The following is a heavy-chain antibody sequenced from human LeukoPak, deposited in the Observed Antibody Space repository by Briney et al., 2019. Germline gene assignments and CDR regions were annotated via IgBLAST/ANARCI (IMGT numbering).Heavy chain of an antibody. CDR1: GYTFTSYD. D-gene: IGHD3-22*01. V-gene: IGHV1-8*03. CDR3: ARGYDSSGYSDRDAFDI. J-gene: IGHJ3*02. Sequence: ASVKVSCKASGYTFTSYDINWVRQATGQGLEWMGWMNPNSGSTGYAQKFQGRVTITRNTSISTAYMELSSLRSEDTAVYYCARGYDSSGYSDRDAFDIWGQGTMVTVSS. CDR2: MNPNSGST.